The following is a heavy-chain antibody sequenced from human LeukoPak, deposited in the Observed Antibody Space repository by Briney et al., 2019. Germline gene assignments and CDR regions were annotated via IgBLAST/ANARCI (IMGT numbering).Heavy chain of an antibody. CDR1: GDSINAYY. J-gene: IGHJ4*02. D-gene: IGHD1-26*01. Sequence: SETLSLTCTVSGDSINAYYWGWIRQPPGKGLEWIGYIYFSGTTKYNPSLESRVTISVDTSKNQFSLKLSSVTAGDTAVYYCARGPGSGTYWAFDYWGQGTLVTVSS. CDR3: ARGPGSGTYWAFDY. CDR2: IYFSGTT. V-gene: IGHV4-59*01.